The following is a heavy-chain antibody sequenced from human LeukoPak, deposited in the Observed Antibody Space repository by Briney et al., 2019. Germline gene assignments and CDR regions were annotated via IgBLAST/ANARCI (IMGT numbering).Heavy chain of an antibody. Sequence: GSLRLSCAASGFIVSSSYMSWVRQAPGQGLAWVSVIYSDGGTSFAGNTYYADSVEGRFTISRDNSKNTLYLQMNSLRAEDTAVYYCARDRFGYFYDSMGAFDIWGQGTMVTVSS. CDR1: GFIVSSSY. D-gene: IGHD3-16*01. CDR2: IYSDGGT. J-gene: IGHJ3*02. V-gene: IGHV3-23*03. CDR3: ARDRFGYFYDSMGAFDI.